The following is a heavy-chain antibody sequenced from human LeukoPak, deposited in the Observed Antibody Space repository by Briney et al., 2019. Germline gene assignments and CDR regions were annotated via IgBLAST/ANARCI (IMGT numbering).Heavy chain of an antibody. Sequence: SETLSLTCTVSGGSISSGGYYWSWIRQPPGKGLEWIGYIYHSGSTYYNPSLKSRVTISVDRSKNQFSLKLSSVIAADTAVYYCARAPLYGDSLFDYWGQGTLVTVSS. CDR3: ARAPLYGDSLFDY. CDR1: GGSISSGGYY. J-gene: IGHJ4*02. D-gene: IGHD4-17*01. CDR2: IYHSGST. V-gene: IGHV4-30-2*01.